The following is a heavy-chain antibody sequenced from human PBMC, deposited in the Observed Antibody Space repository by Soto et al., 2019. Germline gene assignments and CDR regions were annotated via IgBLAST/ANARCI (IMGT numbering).Heavy chain of an antibody. D-gene: IGHD1-26*01. CDR1: GFSISDYG. Sequence: QVQLVESGGGVVQPGWSLRLSCAASGFSISDYGMEWVRQAPGKGLEWVALISYDGNNTYYADSVKGRFTISRDNSKDTLFLQMTGPRAEDTAVYYCAKGAGDRLSLGMDVWGQGTTVTVSS. CDR2: ISYDGNNT. CDR3: AKGAGDRLSLGMDV. V-gene: IGHV3-30*18. J-gene: IGHJ6*02.